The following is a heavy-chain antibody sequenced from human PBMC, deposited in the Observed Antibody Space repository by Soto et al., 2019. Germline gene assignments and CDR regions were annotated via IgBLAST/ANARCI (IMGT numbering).Heavy chain of an antibody. D-gene: IGHD3-9*01. CDR1: GGSISSGGYY. Sequence: QVQLQESGPGLVKPSQTLSLTCTVSGGSISSGGYYWSWIRQHPGKGLEWIGYIYYSGSTYYNPSLKSRVTISVDTSKNQFSLKLSSVTAADTAVYYCAREPPPYDILTLDYYYYGMDVWGQGTTVTVSS. V-gene: IGHV4-31*03. CDR2: IYYSGST. CDR3: AREPPPYDILTLDYYYYGMDV. J-gene: IGHJ6*02.